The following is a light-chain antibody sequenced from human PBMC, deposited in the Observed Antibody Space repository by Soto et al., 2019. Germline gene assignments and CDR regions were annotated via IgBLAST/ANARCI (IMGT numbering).Light chain of an antibody. CDR1: QSVSSN. V-gene: IGKV3-15*01. CDR2: GAS. CDR3: QQYNTWRSIT. J-gene: IGKJ5*01. Sequence: VLTQSPGTLSLSPGERATLSCRASQSVSSNLAWYQQKPGQAPRLLIYGASTRATGIPARFSGSGSGTEFTLTIITLQSEDFAVYYCQQYNTWRSITFGQGTRLEI.